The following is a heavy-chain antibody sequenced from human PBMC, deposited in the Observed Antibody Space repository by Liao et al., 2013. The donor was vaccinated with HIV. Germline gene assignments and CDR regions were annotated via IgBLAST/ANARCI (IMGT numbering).Heavy chain of an antibody. D-gene: IGHD3-3*01. J-gene: IGHJ4*02. V-gene: IGHV4-39*07. CDR1: GGSISSSSYY. CDR3: VRGNGYYYNY. CDR2: IYYSGTT. Sequence: QLQLQESGPGLVKPSETLSLTCTVSGGSISSSSYYWGWIRQPPGKGLEWIGSIYYSGTTYYKPSLKTRVTISVDTSKNQFSLKLRSVTAADTAVYYCVRGNGYYYNYWGQGTLVTASS.